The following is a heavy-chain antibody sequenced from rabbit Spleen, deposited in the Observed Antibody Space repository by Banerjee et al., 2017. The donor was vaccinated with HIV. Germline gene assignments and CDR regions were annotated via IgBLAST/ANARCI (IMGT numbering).Heavy chain of an antibody. CDR1: GIDFSSAYH. D-gene: IGHD1-1*01. CDR2: IASSGST. CDR3: ARDTSSSFSSYGMDL. Sequence: QSLEESGGGLVKPGGTLTLTCTAFGIDFSSAYHMYWVRQAPGKGLEWIGCIASSGSTWYASWAKGRFTISKTSSTTVTLQMTSLTAADTATYFCARDTSSSFSSYGMDLWGPGTLVTVS. V-gene: IGHV1S40*01. J-gene: IGHJ6*01.